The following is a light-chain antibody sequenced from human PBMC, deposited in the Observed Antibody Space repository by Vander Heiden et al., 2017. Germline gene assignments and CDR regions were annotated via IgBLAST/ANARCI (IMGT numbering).Light chain of an antibody. CDR3: EQYFSTPMYT. CDR2: GAS. J-gene: IGKJ2*01. V-gene: IGKV4-1*01. CDR1: HSVLYSSNNKYY. Sequence: DIVMTQYPHSLAVSLGERAPINCRSSHSVLYSSNNKYYLAWYQRRPRLPPKLLIYGASTRESGVPDRFSGSGSGTDFTLTISSLQAEDVGVCYCEQYFSTPMYTFGQGTELAIK.